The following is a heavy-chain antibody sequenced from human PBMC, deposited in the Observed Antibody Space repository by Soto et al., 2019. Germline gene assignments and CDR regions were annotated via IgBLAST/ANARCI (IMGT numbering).Heavy chain of an antibody. V-gene: IGHV3-33*03. CDR2: IRYDGSAQ. Sequence: QVQLVESGGGVVHPGGSLRLSCTSSEFTFDAYDMHWVRQAPGTGLEWVALIRYDGSAQFYADSLRGRFSVSRDNSKNTLYLQLNSLRTDDTASYFCVKEFRGQDNWFESWGPGTLVTVSS. D-gene: IGHD2-15*01. CDR3: VKEFRGQDNWFES. J-gene: IGHJ5*01. CDR1: EFTFDAYD.